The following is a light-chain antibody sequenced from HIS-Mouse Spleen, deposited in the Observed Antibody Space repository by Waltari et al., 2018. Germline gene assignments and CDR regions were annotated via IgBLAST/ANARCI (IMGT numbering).Light chain of an antibody. CDR2: WAS. J-gene: IGKJ2*01. CDR1: KSVLYSSNNKNY. CDR3: QQYYSTPYT. V-gene: IGKV4-1*01. Sequence: EIVMTQSPDSLAGSLGERATITCKSSKSVLYSSNNKNYLAWYQQKPGQPPKLLIYWASTRESGVPDRFSGSGSGTDFTLTISSLQAEDVAVYYCQQYYSTPYTFGQGTKLEIK.